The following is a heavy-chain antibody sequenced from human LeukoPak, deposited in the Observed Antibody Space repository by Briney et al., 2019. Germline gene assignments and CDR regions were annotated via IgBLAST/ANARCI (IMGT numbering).Heavy chain of an antibody. CDR3: ARAYFQSGYSNRATQGYYYYYYMDV. CDR2: ISGSGGST. V-gene: IGHV3-23*01. CDR1: GFTFSSYG. D-gene: IGHD3-3*01. Sequence: GGSLRLSCAASGFTFSSYGMSWVRQAPGKGLEWVSAISGSGGSTYYADSVKGRFTISRDNSKNTLYLQMNSLRAEDTAVYYCARAYFQSGYSNRATQGYYYYYYMDVWGKGTTVTVSS. J-gene: IGHJ6*03.